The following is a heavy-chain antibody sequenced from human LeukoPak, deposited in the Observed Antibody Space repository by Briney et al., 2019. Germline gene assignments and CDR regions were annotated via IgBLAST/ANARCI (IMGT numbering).Heavy chain of an antibody. J-gene: IGHJ4*02. V-gene: IGHV3-23*01. CDR2: ISGSGGST. CDR1: GLTFNNAW. Sequence: GGSLRLSCAASGLTFNNAWMNWVRQAPGKGLEWVSGISGSGGSTYCADSVKGRFTISRDNSKNTLYLQMSSLRAEDTAVYYCAKNFAVDYWGQGTLVTVSS. CDR3: AKNFAVDY. D-gene: IGHD2/OR15-2a*01.